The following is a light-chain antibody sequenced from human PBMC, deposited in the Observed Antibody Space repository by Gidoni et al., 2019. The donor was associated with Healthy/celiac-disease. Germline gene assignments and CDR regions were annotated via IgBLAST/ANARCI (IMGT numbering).Light chain of an antibody. CDR1: QSVSSY. CDR3: QQRKT. CDR2: DAS. J-gene: IGKJ2*01. Sequence: EIVLTQSPATLSLSPGERATLSCRASQSVSSYLAWYHQKPGQAPRLLIYDASNRATGIPARFSGSGSGTDFTLTISSLEPEDFAVYYCQQRKTFGQGTKLEIK. V-gene: IGKV3-11*01.